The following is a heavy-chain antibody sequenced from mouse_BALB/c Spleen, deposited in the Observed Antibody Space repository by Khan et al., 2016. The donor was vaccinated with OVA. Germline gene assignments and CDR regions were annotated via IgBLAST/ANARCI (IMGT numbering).Heavy chain of an antibody. Sequence: QVQLQQSGPELVRPGVSVKISCKGSGYTFTDYALHWVKQSHAKSLEWIGLISTYSGNTNYKQHFKGKATMTVDKSSSTAYMELARLTSEDSAIXYCTRPAYDGYYDYWGQGTTLTVSS. V-gene: IGHV1S137*01. CDR2: ISTYSGNT. D-gene: IGHD2-3*01. CDR3: TRPAYDGYYDY. J-gene: IGHJ2*01. CDR1: GYTFTDYA.